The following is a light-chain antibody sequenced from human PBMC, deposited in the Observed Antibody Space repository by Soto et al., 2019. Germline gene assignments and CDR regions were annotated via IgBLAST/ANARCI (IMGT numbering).Light chain of an antibody. CDR1: SSDVGGYNY. CDR2: EVS. J-gene: IGLJ1*01. CDR3: SSYAGSNNV. V-gene: IGLV2-8*01. Sequence: QSALTQPPSASGSPGQSVTISCTGTSSDVGGYNYVSWYQQHPGKAPKLMIYEVSNRPSGVPDRFSGSKSGNTASLTVSGLQDEDEADYSCSSYAGSNNVFGNGTKVTVL.